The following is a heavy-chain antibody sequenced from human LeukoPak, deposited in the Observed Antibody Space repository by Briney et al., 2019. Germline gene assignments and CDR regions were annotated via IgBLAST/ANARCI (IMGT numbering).Heavy chain of an antibody. CDR3: ARVVDHDYGDYYLDY. Sequence: TGGSLRLSCTVSGFTVSSNSMSWVRQAPGKGLEWVSFIYSGGSTDYADSVKGRLTISRDNSKNTLYLQMNSLRAEDTAVYYCARVVDHDYGDYYLDYWGQGTLVTVSS. CDR1: GFTVSSNS. CDR2: IYSGGST. D-gene: IGHD4-17*01. V-gene: IGHV3-53*01. J-gene: IGHJ4*02.